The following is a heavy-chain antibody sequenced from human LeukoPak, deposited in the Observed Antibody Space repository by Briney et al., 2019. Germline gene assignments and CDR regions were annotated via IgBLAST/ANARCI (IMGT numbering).Heavy chain of an antibody. V-gene: IGHV4-59*12. J-gene: IGHJ4*02. D-gene: IGHD7-27*01. CDR1: GGSISSYY. CDR2: IYYSGST. Sequence: PSETLSLTCTVSGGSISSYYWSWIRQPPGKGLEWIGYIYYSGSTNYNPSLKSRVTISVDTSKNQFSLKLSSVTAADTAVYYCARGRELGYYFDYWGQGTLVTVSS. CDR3: ARGRELGYYFDY.